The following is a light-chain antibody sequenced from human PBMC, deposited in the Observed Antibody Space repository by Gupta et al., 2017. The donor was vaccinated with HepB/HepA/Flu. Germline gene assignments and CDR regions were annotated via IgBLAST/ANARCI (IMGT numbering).Light chain of an antibody. J-gene: IGLJ2*01. V-gene: IGLV1-44*01. CDR2: GKN. CDR1: SANIGSNT. CDR3: ATWDDSRKGRV. Sequence: QSVLTQPPSASGTPGPRVTISCSGGSANIGSNTVHWYQHLPGTAPKLLIYGKNQRPSGVPDRFSGSTSGTSASLAISGLQAEDEADYYCATWDDSRKGRVFGGGTKLTVL.